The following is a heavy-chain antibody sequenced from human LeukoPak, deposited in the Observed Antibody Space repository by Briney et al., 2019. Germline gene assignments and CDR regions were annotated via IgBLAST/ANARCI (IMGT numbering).Heavy chain of an antibody. D-gene: IGHD2-2*01. V-gene: IGHV3-23*01. CDR1: GFSLSSYA. CDR3: ASEGYCDSTSCYDFDY. Sequence: PGGSLRLSCAASGFSLSSYAMSWVRQAPGEGLEWVSAISSTDAGTYHADSVRGRFTISRDSSKNSLYLQMNSLRAEDTAVYYCASEGYCDSTSCYDFDYWGQGTLVTVSS. J-gene: IGHJ4*02. CDR2: ISSTDAGT.